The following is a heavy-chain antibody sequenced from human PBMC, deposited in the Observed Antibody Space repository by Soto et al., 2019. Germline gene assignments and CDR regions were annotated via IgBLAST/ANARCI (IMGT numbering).Heavy chain of an antibody. CDR3: ARDSVDTAMAAYYYYYGMDV. D-gene: IGHD5-18*01. CDR1: GGTFSSYA. V-gene: IGHV1-69*13. J-gene: IGHJ6*02. CDR2: IIPIFGTA. Sequence: SVKVSCKASGGTFSSYAISWVRQAPGQGLEWMGGIIPIFGTANYAQKFQGRVAITADESTSTAYMELSSLRSEDTAVYYCARDSVDTAMAAYYYYYGMDVWGQGTTVTVSS.